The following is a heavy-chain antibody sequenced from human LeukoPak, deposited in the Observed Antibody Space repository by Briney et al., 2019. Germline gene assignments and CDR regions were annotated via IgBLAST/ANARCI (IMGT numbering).Heavy chain of an antibody. V-gene: IGHV3-11*05. CDR1: GFTFSDYY. D-gene: IGHD5-12*01. CDR2: ISSRSGHR. Sequence: PGGSLRLSCAASGFTFSDYYMSWIRQAPGKGLEWVSYISSRSGHRNYADSVKGRFTISRDNAQNSLYLQMNSLRAEDTAVYYCARVPLYSGYAYKDYWGQGTLVTVSS. J-gene: IGHJ4*02. CDR3: ARVPLYSGYAYKDY.